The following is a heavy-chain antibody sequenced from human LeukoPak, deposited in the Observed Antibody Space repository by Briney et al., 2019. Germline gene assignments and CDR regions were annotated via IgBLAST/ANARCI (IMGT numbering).Heavy chain of an antibody. Sequence: GASVKVSCKASGGTFSSYAISWVRQAPGQGLEWMGGIIPIFGTANYAQKFQGRVTITTDESTSTAYMELSSLRSEDTAVYYCAAYYDSSGYYYSFDYWDQGTLVTVSS. D-gene: IGHD3-22*01. CDR3: AAYYDSSGYYYSFDY. CDR2: IIPIFGTA. J-gene: IGHJ4*02. V-gene: IGHV1-69*05. CDR1: GGTFSSYA.